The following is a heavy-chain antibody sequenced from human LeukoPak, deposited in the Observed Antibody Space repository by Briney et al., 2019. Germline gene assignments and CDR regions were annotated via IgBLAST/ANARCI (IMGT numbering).Heavy chain of an antibody. D-gene: IGHD3-22*01. J-gene: IGHJ4*02. CDR1: GYTFSSYG. CDR3: ARHYYDSSGYYYFDY. CDR2: INPNSGGT. Sequence: ASVKVSCKASGYTFSSYGVSWVRQAPGQGLEWMGWINPNSGGTNYAQKFQGWVTMTRDTSISTAYMELSRLRSDDTAAYYCARHYYDSSGYYYFDYWGQGTLVTVSS. V-gene: IGHV1-2*04.